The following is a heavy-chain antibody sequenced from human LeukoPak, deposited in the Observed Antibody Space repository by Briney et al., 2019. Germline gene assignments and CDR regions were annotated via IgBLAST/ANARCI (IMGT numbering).Heavy chain of an antibody. CDR2: INPNSGGT. Sequence: ASVKVSCKASGYIFTGYYIHWVRQAPGQGLEWMGWINPNSGGTNYAQKFQGRVTMTRDTSISTAYMELSRLRSDDTAVYYCARVGHYDSSGYYYVSPFDYWGQGTLVTVSS. CDR1: GYIFTGYY. J-gene: IGHJ4*02. D-gene: IGHD3-22*01. CDR3: ARVGHYDSSGYYYVSPFDY. V-gene: IGHV1-2*02.